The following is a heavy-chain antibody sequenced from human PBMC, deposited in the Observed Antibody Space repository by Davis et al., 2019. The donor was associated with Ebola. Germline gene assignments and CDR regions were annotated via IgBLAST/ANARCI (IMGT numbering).Heavy chain of an antibody. J-gene: IGHJ5*02. D-gene: IGHD2-2*01. CDR2: ISAYNGNT. Sequence: ASVKVSCKASGYTFTSYGISWVRQAPGQGLEWMGWISAYNGNTNYAQKLQGRVTMTTDTSTSTAYMELRSLRSDDTAVYYCARDSTRYCSSTSCSEADPWGQGTLVTVSS. CDR1: GYTFTSYG. CDR3: ARDSTRYCSSTSCSEADP. V-gene: IGHV1-18*04.